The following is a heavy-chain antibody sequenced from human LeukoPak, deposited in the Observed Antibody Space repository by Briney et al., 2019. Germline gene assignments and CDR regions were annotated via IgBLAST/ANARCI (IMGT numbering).Heavy chain of an antibody. V-gene: IGHV4-38-2*02. CDR3: VSQVVPAAIPDAFDI. J-gene: IGHJ3*02. Sequence: SETLSLTCTVSGYSISSGYYWGWIRQPPGKGLEWIGSIYHSGSTYYNPSLKSRMTISLDTSKNQFSLKLNSVTAADTALYYCVSQVVPAAIPDAFDIWGRGTMVSVSS. CDR1: GYSISSGYY. D-gene: IGHD2-2*01. CDR2: IYHSGST.